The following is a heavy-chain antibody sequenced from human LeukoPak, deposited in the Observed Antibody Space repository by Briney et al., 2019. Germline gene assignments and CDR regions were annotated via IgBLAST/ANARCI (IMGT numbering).Heavy chain of an antibody. D-gene: IGHD6-13*01. J-gene: IGHJ4*02. V-gene: IGHV1-24*01. CDR3: ATVGIAAAGTDY. CDR2: IDPEDGET. Sequence: ASVKVSCKVSGYTLTELSMHWVRQAPGKGLEWMGGIDPEDGETIYAQKFQGRVTMTEDTSTDTAYMELSSLRSEDTAVYYCATVGIAAAGTDYRGQGTLVTVSS. CDR1: GYTLTELS.